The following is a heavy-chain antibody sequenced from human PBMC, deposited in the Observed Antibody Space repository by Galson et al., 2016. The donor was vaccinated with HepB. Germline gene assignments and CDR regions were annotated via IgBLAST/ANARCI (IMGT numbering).Heavy chain of an antibody. CDR2: IYSGGST. V-gene: IGHV3-53*01. CDR1: GFTVSSNY. D-gene: IGHD6-19*01. Sequence: SLRLSCAASGFTVSSNYMSWVRQAPGKGLEWVSVIYSGGSTYYADSVKGRFTLSRDNSKNTLYLQMNRLRAEDTAVYYCARLSWQWLVPIFDYWGQGTLVTVSS. CDR3: ARLSWQWLVPIFDY. J-gene: IGHJ4*02.